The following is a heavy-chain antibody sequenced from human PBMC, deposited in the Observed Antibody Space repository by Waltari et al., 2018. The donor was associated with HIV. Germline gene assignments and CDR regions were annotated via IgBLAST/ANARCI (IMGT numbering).Heavy chain of an antibody. CDR2: IYYSGST. Sequence: QLQLQESGPGLVKPSETLSLTCTVSGGSISSSSYYWGWIRQPPGKGLEWIGSIYYSGSTYYNPSLMCRVTSSVAASKNQVSLYVSSVAAADTAVYYCARVRYGSGGLAYWGQGTLVAVSS. CDR3: ARVRYGSGGLAY. D-gene: IGHD3-10*01. J-gene: IGHJ4*02. V-gene: IGHV4-39*07. CDR1: GGSISSSSYY.